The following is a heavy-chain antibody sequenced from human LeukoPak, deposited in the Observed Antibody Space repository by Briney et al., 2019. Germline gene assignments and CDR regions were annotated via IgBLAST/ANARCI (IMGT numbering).Heavy chain of an antibody. D-gene: IGHD2-2*01. CDR2: ISAYNGNT. Sequence: ASVKVSCKASGYTFTSYGISWVRQAPGQGLEWMGWISAYNGNTNYAQKLQGRVTMTTDASTSTAYMELRSLRSDDTAVYYCAREVVPAAMGGDYFDYWGQGTLVTVSS. CDR3: AREVVPAAMGGDYFDY. V-gene: IGHV1-18*01. J-gene: IGHJ4*02. CDR1: GYTFTSYG.